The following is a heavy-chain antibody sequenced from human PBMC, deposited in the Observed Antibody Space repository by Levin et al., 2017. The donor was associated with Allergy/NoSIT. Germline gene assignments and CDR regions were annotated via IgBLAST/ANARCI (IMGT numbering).Heavy chain of an antibody. CDR1: GFTFSSYA. J-gene: IGHJ4*02. V-gene: IGHV3-23*01. Sequence: GGSLRLSCAASGFTFSSYAMSWVRQAPGKGLEWVSAISGSGGSTYYADSVKGRFTISRDNSKNTLYLQMNSLRAEDTAVYYCAKASGDCSGGSCYGLYDYWGQGTLVTVSS. CDR3: AKASGDCSGGSCYGLYDY. CDR2: ISGSGGST. D-gene: IGHD2-15*01.